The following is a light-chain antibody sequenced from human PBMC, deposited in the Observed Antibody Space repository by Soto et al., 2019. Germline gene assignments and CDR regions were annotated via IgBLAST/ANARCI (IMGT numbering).Light chain of an antibody. Sequence: QSARTQPRSVSGSPGQSVTISCTGTSSDVGGYNYVSWYQQHPGKAPKLMIYDVSKRPSGVPDRFSGSKSGNTASLTISGLQAEDEADYYCCSYAGSYTLVVFGGGTKVTVL. CDR2: DVS. CDR1: SSDVGGYNY. J-gene: IGLJ2*01. CDR3: CSYAGSYTLVV. V-gene: IGLV2-11*01.